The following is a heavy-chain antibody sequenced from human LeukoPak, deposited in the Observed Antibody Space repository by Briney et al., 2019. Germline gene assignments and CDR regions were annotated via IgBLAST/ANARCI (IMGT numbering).Heavy chain of an antibody. CDR1: GYTFTSYG. D-gene: IGHD3-9*01. CDR3: ARDNPHESRYLDWLSKYYYYYGMDV. J-gene: IGHJ6*02. Sequence: ASVKVSCKASGYTFTSYGISWVRQAPGQGLEWMGWISAYNGDTNYAQKLQGRVTMTTDTSTSTAYMELRSLRSDDTAVYYCARDNPHESRYLDWLSKYYYYYGMDVWGQGTTVTVSS. V-gene: IGHV1-18*01. CDR2: ISAYNGDT.